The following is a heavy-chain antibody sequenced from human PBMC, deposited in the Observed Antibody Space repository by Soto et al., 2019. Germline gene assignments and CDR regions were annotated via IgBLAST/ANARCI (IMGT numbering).Heavy chain of an antibody. CDR2: INHSGST. J-gene: IGHJ4*02. D-gene: IGHD3-10*01. CDR1: GGSFSGYY. Sequence: SETLSLTCAVYGGSFSGYYWSWIRQPPGKGLEWIGEINHSGSTNYNPSLKSRVTISVDTSKNQFSLKLSSVTAADTAVYYCARDLGESFDYWGQGTLVTVSS. V-gene: IGHV4-34*01. CDR3: ARDLGESFDY.